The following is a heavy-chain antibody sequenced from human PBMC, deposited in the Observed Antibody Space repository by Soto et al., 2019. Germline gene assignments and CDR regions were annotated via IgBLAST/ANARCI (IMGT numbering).Heavy chain of an antibody. J-gene: IGHJ3*02. CDR1: GASIRTYY. CDR3: ARPYSGAYWAAFDI. Sequence: SETLSLTCTVSGASIRTYYWSWIRQPPGKGLEWIGYIYYSGTSNYNPSLRRRVTISLDTSKSQFSLRLSSVTAADTAVYYCARPYSGAYWAAFDIWGQGTMVTV. V-gene: IGHV4-59*01. CDR2: IYYSGTS. D-gene: IGHD1-26*01.